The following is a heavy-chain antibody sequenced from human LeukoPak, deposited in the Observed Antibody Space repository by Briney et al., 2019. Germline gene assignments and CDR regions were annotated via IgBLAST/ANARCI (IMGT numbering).Heavy chain of an antibody. Sequence: SETLSLTCTVSGGSISSYYWSWIRQPPGKGLEWIGYIYYSGSTNYNPSLKSRVTISVDTSKNQFSLKLSSVTAADTAVYYCARDHQPAYCSGGSCYSDYYGMDVWGQGTTVTASS. CDR3: ARDHQPAYCSGGSCYSDYYGMDV. CDR2: IYYSGST. D-gene: IGHD2-15*01. CDR1: GGSISSYY. J-gene: IGHJ6*02. V-gene: IGHV4-59*01.